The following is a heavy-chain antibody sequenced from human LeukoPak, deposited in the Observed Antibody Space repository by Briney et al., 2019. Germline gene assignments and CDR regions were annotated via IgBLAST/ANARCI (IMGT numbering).Heavy chain of an antibody. D-gene: IGHD2-2*01. J-gene: IGHJ5*02. V-gene: IGHV1-8*01. CDR1: GYTFTSYD. CDR2: MNPNSGNT. Sequence: ASVKVSCKASGYTFTSYDINWVRQATGQGLEWMGRMNPNSGNTGYAQKFQGRVTMTRNTSISTAYMELSSLRSEDTAVYYCARADCSSTSCSNWFDPWGQGTLVTVSS. CDR3: ARADCSSTSCSNWFDP.